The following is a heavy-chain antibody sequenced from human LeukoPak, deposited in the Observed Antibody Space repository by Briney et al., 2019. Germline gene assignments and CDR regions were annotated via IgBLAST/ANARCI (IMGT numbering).Heavy chain of an antibody. J-gene: IGHJ4*02. CDR2: IWYDGSNK. CDR3: ARAVNYDILTGPPSLGY. Sequence: GGSLRLSCAASGFTFSSYGMHWVRQAPGKGLEWVAVIWYDGSNKYYADSVKGRFTISRDNSKNTLYLQMNSLRAEDTAVYYCARAVNYDILTGPPSLGYWGQGTLVTVSS. D-gene: IGHD3-9*01. V-gene: IGHV3-33*01. CDR1: GFTFSSYG.